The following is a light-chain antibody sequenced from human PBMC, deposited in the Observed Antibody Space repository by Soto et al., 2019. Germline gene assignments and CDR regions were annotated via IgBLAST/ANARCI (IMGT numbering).Light chain of an antibody. J-gene: IGKJ5*01. Sequence: EIVLTQSPATLSLSPGERATLSCRASQSVSDYLAWYQQKPGQAPRPLIYEASNRATGIPARFSGSGSGTDFTLTISSLEPEDFAVYYCQQRSNWPPGSNWPPVTFGQGTRLEIK. CDR1: QSVSDY. CDR3: QQRSNWPPGSNWPPVT. V-gene: IGKV3-11*01. CDR2: EAS.